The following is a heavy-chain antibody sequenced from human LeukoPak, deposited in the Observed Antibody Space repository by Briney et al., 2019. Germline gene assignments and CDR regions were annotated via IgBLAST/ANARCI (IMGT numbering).Heavy chain of an antibody. J-gene: IGHJ3*02. CDR2: IWYDGSNE. V-gene: IGHV3-33*01. CDR3: ARETGDRVDAFDI. D-gene: IGHD7-27*01. CDR1: GFTFSTYG. Sequence: PGRSLRLSCAASGFTFSTYGVHWVRQAPGKGLEWVAVIWYDGSNEYYADSVKGRFTISRDNAKNSLYLQMNSLRAEDTAVYYCARETGDRVDAFDIWGQGTMVTVSS.